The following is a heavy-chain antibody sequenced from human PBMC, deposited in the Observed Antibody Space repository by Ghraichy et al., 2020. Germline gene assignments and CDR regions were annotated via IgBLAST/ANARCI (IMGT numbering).Heavy chain of an antibody. CDR1: GGSISSSSYY. D-gene: IGHD2-2*01. Sequence: SETLSLTCTVSGGSISSSSYYWGWIRQPPGKVLEWIGSIYYSGSTYYNPSLKSRVTISVDSSKNQFSLRLSSVTAADTAVYYCAIPYCSSTSCPGADYWGQGTLVTVSS. J-gene: IGHJ4*02. CDR3: AIPYCSSTSCPGADY. CDR2: IYYSGST. V-gene: IGHV4-39*01.